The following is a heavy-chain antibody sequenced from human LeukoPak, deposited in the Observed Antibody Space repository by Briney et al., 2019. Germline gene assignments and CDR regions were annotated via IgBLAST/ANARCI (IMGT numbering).Heavy chain of an antibody. J-gene: IGHJ4*02. D-gene: IGHD6-19*01. Sequence: PSETLSLTCTVSGGSISSYYWSWIRQPAGKGLEWIGRIYTSGSTNYNPSLKSRVTMSVDTSKNQFSLKLSSVTAADTAVYYCGRDFPPHRSSGWYLDYWGQGTLVTVSS. V-gene: IGHV4-4*07. CDR1: GGSISSYY. CDR2: IYTSGST. CDR3: GRDFPPHRSSGWYLDY.